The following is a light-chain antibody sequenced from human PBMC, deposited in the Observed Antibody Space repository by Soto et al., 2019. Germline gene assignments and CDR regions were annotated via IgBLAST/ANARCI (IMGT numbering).Light chain of an antibody. CDR1: QILSINS. CDR3: QQYGATPWT. Sequence: EIVLTQSPAILSLSPGERATLSCRASQILSINSLAWYQQKRGQTPRLLVYGASTRHTGIPDRFSGSGSGTDFALTISRLEPEDFGMYYCQQYGATPWTFGQGTKVEVK. J-gene: IGKJ1*01. CDR2: GAS. V-gene: IGKV3-20*01.